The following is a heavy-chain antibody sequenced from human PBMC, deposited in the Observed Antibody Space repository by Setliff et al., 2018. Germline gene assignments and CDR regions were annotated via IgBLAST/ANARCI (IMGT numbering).Heavy chain of an antibody. Sequence: ASVKVSCKASGYTFTSYGISWVRQAPGQGLEWMGWISAYNGNTNYAQKLQGRVTMTTDNSKNTLYLQMNSLRTEDTALYYCAKDLGVNFGELIAWGQGTLVTVSS. CDR1: GYTFTSYG. CDR3: AKDLGVNFGELIA. J-gene: IGHJ5*02. V-gene: IGHV1-18*01. CDR2: ISAYNGNT. D-gene: IGHD3-10*01.